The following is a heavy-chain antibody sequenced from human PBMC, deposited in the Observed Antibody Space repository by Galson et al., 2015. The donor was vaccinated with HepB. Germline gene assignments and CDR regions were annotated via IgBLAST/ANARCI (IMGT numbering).Heavy chain of an antibody. J-gene: IGHJ6*02. D-gene: IGHD2-15*01. Sequence: RLSCAASGFTFSNAWMSWVRQAPGKGLEWVGRIKSKTDGGTTDYAAPVKGRFTISRDDSKNTLYLQMNSLKTEDTAVYYCTRVGYCSGGSCYSWALGMDVWGQGTTVTVSS. CDR1: GFTFSNAW. V-gene: IGHV3-15*01. CDR3: TRVGYCSGGSCYSWALGMDV. CDR2: IKSKTDGGTT.